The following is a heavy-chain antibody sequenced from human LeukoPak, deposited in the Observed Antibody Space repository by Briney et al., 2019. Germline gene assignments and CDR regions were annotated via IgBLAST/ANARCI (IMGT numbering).Heavy chain of an antibody. V-gene: IGHV1-8*03. CDR1: GYTFTSYG. D-gene: IGHD6-13*01. J-gene: IGHJ6*03. Sequence: ASVKVSCKASGYTFTSYGISWVRQAPGQGLEWMGWMNPNSGNTGYAQKFQGRVTITRNTSISTAYMELSSLRSEDTAVYYCARGLRSSSWFSDYYYYYYMDVWGKGTTVTVSS. CDR3: ARGLRSSSWFSDYYYYYYMDV. CDR2: MNPNSGNT.